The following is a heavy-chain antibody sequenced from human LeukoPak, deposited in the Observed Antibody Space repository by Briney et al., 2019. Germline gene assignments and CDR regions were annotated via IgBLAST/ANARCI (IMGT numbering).Heavy chain of an antibody. V-gene: IGHV3-7*01. Sequence: GGSLRLSCAASGFTLRSYWISWVRQAPGKGLEWVANINQGGSVKYYVDSVRGRFTISRDDAKNSLYVQMNSLRDEDTAVYYCARVGYSGWNLEYWGQGTLVTVSS. J-gene: IGHJ4*02. CDR3: ARVGYSGWNLEY. CDR2: INQGGSVK. D-gene: IGHD5-12*01. CDR1: GFTLRSYW.